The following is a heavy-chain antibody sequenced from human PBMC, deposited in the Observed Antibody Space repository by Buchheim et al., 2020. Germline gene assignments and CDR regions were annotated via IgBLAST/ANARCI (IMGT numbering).Heavy chain of an antibody. CDR3: AKDREHLSFDY. V-gene: IGHV3-30*18. CDR1: GFTFSSYG. CDR2: ISYDGSNK. J-gene: IGHJ4*02. D-gene: IGHD1/OR15-1a*01. Sequence: VQLVESGGGVVQPGRSLRLSCAASGFTFSSYGMHWVRQAPGKGLEWVAVISYDGSNKYYADSVKGRFTISRDNSKNTLYLQMNSLRAEDTAVYYCAKDREHLSFDYWGQGTL.